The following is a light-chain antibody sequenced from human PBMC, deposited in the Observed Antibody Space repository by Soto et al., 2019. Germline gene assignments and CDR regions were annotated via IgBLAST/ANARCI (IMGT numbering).Light chain of an antibody. CDR1: QGISSY. CDR2: AAS. V-gene: IGKV1-9*01. Sequence: DIQLTQSPSFLSASVGDRVTITCRASQGISSYLAWYQQKPGKAPKLLIYAASTLQSGVPSRFSGSGSGTEFTLAISSLQPEDFATYYCQQLNSYPRGTFGPGTKVDI. CDR3: QQLNSYPRGT. J-gene: IGKJ3*01.